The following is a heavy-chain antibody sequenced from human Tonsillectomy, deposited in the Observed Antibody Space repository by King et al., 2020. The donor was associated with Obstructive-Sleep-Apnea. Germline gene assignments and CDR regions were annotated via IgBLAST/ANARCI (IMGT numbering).Heavy chain of an antibody. J-gene: IGHJ6*02. Sequence: QLVQSGAEVRKPGASVKVSCKASGYTFTNYAIHWVRQAPGQSLEWMGWIHTGTGNTKNSQKFQDRVTITWDTSATTAYMELSSLIFEDTAIFYCARGTSYGLDVWGLGTTVTVSS. CDR1: GYTFTNYA. V-gene: IGHV1-3*04. D-gene: IGHD3/OR15-3a*01. CDR3: ARGTSYGLDV. CDR2: IHTGTGNT.